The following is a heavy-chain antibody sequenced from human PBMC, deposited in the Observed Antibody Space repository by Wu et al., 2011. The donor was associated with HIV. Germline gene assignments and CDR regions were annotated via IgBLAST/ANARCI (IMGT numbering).Heavy chain of an antibody. V-gene: IGHV1-18*04. D-gene: IGHD2-2*01. CDR1: GYSFRSYG. CDR2: ISGYNGVT. J-gene: IGHJ5*02. CDR3: ATVSGSTSFAR. Sequence: QVQLVQSGGEVKKPGASVKVSCKASGYSFRSYGISWVRQAPGQGLEYMGWISGYNGVTNYAPKLQGRVTMTTDTSTSTVDMELSSLRSEDTAVYYCATVSGSTSFARWGQGTLVTVSS.